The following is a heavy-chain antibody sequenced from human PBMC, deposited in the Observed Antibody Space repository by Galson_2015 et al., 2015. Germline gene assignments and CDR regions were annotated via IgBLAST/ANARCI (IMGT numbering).Heavy chain of an antibody. V-gene: IGHV1-24*01. J-gene: IGHJ5*02. CDR1: GYTLTELS. CDR3: ATQGQYYYGSGSSLPYRNNWFDP. Sequence: SVKVSCKVSGYTLTELSMHWVRQAPGKGLEWMGGFDPEDGETIYAQKFQGRVTMTEDTSTDTAYMELSSLRSEDTAVYYCATQGQYYYGSGSSLPYRNNWFDPWGQGTLVTVSS. CDR2: FDPEDGET. D-gene: IGHD3-10*01.